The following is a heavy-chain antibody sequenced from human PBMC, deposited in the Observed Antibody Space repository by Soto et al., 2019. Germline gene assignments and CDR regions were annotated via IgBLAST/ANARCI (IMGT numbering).Heavy chain of an antibody. CDR1: GGSFSGYY. V-gene: IGHV4-34*01. D-gene: IGHD3-9*01. J-gene: IGHJ2*01. CDR3: ARESHDILTGPPWVWYFDL. Sequence: QVQLQQWGAGPLRPLQTLSLTCGVSGGSFSGYYRARIRQSPGNGLEWIGEINDRESINYNPSLKSRVSISVDTSKNHYSLNLRSVTAADTAVYYCARESHDILTGPPWVWYFDLWGRCTLVTVSS. CDR2: INDRESI.